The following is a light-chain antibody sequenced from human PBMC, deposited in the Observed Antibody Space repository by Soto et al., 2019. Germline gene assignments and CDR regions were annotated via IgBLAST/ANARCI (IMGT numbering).Light chain of an antibody. CDR1: QRCSSF. CDR2: DAS. Sequence: LTQSPASLSPSAGDRATLSWGASQRCSSFLARYQHKPVQSPRLRNYDASTRASGIPARFSGAGAGTDFTLTISSLEPDDFAVYYCQQRSTWPPFTFGPGTKVDIK. J-gene: IGKJ3*01. V-gene: IGKV3-11*01. CDR3: QQRSTWPPFT.